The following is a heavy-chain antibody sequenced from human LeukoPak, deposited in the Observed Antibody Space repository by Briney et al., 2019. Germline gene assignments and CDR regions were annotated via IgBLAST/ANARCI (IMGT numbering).Heavy chain of an antibody. Sequence: GASVKVSCKASGYNFGNFGITWVRQAPGQRLEWMGCISGYKENTKYAKKFQDRVTMTSDGHTTTAYLEVRSLRSDDTAIYYCARDFSRQQLSSWGQGTLVIVSS. CDR3: ARDFSRQQLSS. CDR2: ISGYKENT. J-gene: IGHJ5*02. V-gene: IGHV1-18*01. D-gene: IGHD6-6*01. CDR1: GYNFGNFG.